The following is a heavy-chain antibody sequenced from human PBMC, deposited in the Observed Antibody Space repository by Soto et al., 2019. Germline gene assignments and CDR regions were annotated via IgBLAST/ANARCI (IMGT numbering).Heavy chain of an antibody. V-gene: IGHV4-4*07. J-gene: IGHJ6*02. CDR3: ASTPIRQGYCSSTSCHKGAYYYYGMDV. D-gene: IGHD2-2*01. CDR2: IYTSGST. Sequence: LSLTCTVSGGSISSYYCSWIRQPSGKVLDLIGVIYTSGSTNYNPSLKSRVTMSVDTSKNQFSLKLSSVTAADTAVYYCASTPIRQGYCSSTSCHKGAYYYYGMDVWGQGTTVTVSS. CDR1: GGSISSYY.